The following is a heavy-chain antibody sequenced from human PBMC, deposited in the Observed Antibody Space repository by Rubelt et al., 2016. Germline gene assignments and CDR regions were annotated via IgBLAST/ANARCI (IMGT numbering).Heavy chain of an antibody. CDR3: ARHENVHFYDSSGWGHFQY. J-gene: IGHJ1*01. D-gene: IGHD3-22*01. CDR2: IDTSGST. CDR1: GGAISTYY. Sequence: QVQLQESGPGLVKPSENLSLTCTVSGGAISTYYWNWIRQPAGKGLEWIGSIDTSGSTNYKPSLKNRVLVSVDKAKNQLALFLRSVTATDTALYYCARHENVHFYDSSGWGHFQYWGQGTPVIVSS. V-gene: IGHV4-4*07.